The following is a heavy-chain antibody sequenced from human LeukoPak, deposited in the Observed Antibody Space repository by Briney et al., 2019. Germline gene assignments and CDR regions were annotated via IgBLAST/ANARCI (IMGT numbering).Heavy chain of an antibody. J-gene: IGHJ5*02. CDR3: AKDGAA. Sequence: GGSLRLSCAASGXTFSTYAMSWVRQPPGKGLEWVSSIWSNSVWTHYADSVKGRFTISRDNSKNTLYLEMHSLRADDTAVYYCAKDGAAWGQGTLVTVSS. CDR1: GXTFSTYA. CDR2: IWSNSVWT. V-gene: IGHV3-23*01. D-gene: IGHD4/OR15-4a*01.